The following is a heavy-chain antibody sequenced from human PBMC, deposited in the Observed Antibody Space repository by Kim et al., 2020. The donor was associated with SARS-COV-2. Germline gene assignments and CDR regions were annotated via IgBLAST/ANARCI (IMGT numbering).Heavy chain of an antibody. CDR1: GGSISSSSYY. Sequence: SETLSLTCTASGGSISSSSYYWGWIRQPPGKGLDWIGSIYYTGSTYYNPSLNSRVTISVDTSKNQFSLRLSSLTAADTAVYYCARLYDTSGYYYPAFDYWGQGTLVTVSS. D-gene: IGHD3-22*01. V-gene: IGHV4-39*01. CDR2: IYYTGST. J-gene: IGHJ4*02. CDR3: ARLYDTSGYYYPAFDY.